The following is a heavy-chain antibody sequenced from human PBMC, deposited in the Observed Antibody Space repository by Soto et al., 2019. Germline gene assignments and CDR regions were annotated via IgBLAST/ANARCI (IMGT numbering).Heavy chain of an antibody. D-gene: IGHD2-2*02. CDR1: GGSISSYY. CDR2: IYYSGRT. Sequence: QVQLQESGPGLVKPSETLSLTCTVSGGSISSYYWSWIRQPPGKGLEWIGYIYYSGRTNYNPSLKSRVTISVDTSKNQFSLKLSSVTAADTAVYYCARGYCSSTICYIWDNWFDPWGQGTLDTVSS. V-gene: IGHV4-59*01. J-gene: IGHJ5*02. CDR3: ARGYCSSTICYIWDNWFDP.